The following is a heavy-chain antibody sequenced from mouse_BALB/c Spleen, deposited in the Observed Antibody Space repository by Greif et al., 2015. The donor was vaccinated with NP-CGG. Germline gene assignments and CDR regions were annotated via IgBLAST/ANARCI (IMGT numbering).Heavy chain of an antibody. CDR2: ISDGGSYT. V-gene: IGHV5-4*02. J-gene: IGHJ4*01. Sequence: DVHLVESGGGLVKPGGSLKLSCAASGFTFSDYYMYWVRQTPEKRLEWVATISDGGSYTYYPDSVKGRFTISRDNAKNNLYLQMSSLKSEDTAMYYCASMDYWGQGTSVTVSS. CDR3: ASMDY. CDR1: GFTFSDYY.